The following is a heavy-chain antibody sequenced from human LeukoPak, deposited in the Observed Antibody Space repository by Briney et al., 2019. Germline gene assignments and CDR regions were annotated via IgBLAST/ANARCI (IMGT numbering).Heavy chain of an antibody. CDR3: AKGSLGSWYYFDY. V-gene: IGHV3-23*01. D-gene: IGHD6-13*01. CDR1: GFTFGSSA. J-gene: IGHJ4*02. CDR2: LSRSGPDT. Sequence: GGSLRLSCAASGFTFGSSAMSWVRQAPGKGPEWVSPLSRSGPDTYYADSVKGRFTIFRDNSKNTLYLQMNSLRAEDTAVYYCAKGSLGSWYYFDYWGQGTLVTVSS.